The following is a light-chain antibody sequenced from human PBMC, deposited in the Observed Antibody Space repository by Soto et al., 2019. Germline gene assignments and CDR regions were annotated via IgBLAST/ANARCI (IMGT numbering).Light chain of an antibody. V-gene: IGKV1-12*01. J-gene: IGKJ5*01. Sequence: DIQMTQSPSSVSASVGDRVTITCRASQGIRNWLAWYQQKPGKAPNLLISATSNLQSGVPSRFSGSGSGTDFTLTISSLQPEDFATYYCQQTNSFPPTFGQGTRLEIK. CDR2: ATS. CDR1: QGIRNW. CDR3: QQTNSFPPT.